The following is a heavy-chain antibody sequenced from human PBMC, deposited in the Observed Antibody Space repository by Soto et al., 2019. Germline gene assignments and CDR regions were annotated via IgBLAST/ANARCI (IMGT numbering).Heavy chain of an antibody. J-gene: IGHJ6*02. CDR2: IGAADDP. D-gene: IGHD2-15*01. CDR3: ARDRGYDAHDYYYNAMDV. CDR1: GFTFSTYD. V-gene: IGHV3-13*05. Sequence: GGSLRLSCAASGFTFSTYDMHWVRQATGKGLEWVSAIGAADDPYYSGSVKGRLTISRENAKSSLSLQMNSLRVGDTAVYYCARDRGYDAHDYYYNAMDVWGQGTMVTVSS.